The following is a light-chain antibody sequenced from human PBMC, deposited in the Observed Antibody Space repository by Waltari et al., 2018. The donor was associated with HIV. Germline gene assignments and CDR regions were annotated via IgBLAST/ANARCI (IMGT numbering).Light chain of an antibody. Sequence: QSVLTQPPSVSAAPGQRVTISCSGSSSNIGKNYVSWYQQVPRTAPKLLIYENTKRPSGIPDRVSGSKSGTSATLGITGLQTGDEADYYCETWDSSLSAGVFGGGTKVTVL. J-gene: IGLJ2*01. CDR3: ETWDSSLSAGV. CDR2: ENT. CDR1: SSNIGKNY. V-gene: IGLV1-51*02.